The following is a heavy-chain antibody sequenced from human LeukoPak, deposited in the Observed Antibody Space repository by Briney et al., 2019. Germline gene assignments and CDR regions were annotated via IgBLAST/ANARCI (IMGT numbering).Heavy chain of an antibody. J-gene: IGHJ3*02. CDR3: ARDGSSGYYYVNDAFDI. V-gene: IGHV4-4*07. D-gene: IGHD3-22*01. CDR1: GGSISSYY. Sequence: SETLSLTCTVSGGSISSYYWSWIRQPAGKGLEWIGRIYTSGSTNYNPSLKSRVTISVDTSKNQFSLKLSSVTAADTAVYYCARDGSSGYYYVNDAFDIWGQGTMVTVSS. CDR2: IYTSGST.